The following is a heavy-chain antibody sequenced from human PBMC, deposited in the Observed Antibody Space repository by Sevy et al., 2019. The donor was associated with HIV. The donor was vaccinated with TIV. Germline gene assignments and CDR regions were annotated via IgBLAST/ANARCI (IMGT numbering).Heavy chain of an antibody. V-gene: IGHV4-59*01. D-gene: IGHD5-18*01. CDR1: GGSISSYY. J-gene: IGHJ4*02. CDR2: IYYSGST. CDR3: ASSGYSYGYGVGDY. Sequence: SETLSLTCTVSGGSISSYYWSWIRQPPGKGLEWIGDIYYSGSTNYNPSLKSRVTISVDTSKNQFSLKLSSVTAADTAVYYCASSGYSYGYGVGDYWGQGTLVTVSS.